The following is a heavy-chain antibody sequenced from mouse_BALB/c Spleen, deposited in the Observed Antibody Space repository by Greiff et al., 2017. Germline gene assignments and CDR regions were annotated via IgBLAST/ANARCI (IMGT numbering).Heavy chain of an antibody. V-gene: IGHV5-4*02. Sequence: EVKLMESGGGLVKPGGSLKLSCAASGFTFSDYYMYWVRQTPEKRLEWVATISDGGSYTYYPDSVKGRFTISRDNAKNNLYLQMSSLKSEDTAMYYCARDGTITTAYWGQGTLVTVSA. CDR3: ARDGTITTAY. CDR2: ISDGGSYT. CDR1: GFTFSDYY. J-gene: IGHJ3*01. D-gene: IGHD2-4*01.